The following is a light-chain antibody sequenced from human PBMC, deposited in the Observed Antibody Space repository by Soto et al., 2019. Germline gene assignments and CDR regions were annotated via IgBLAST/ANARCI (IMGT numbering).Light chain of an antibody. Sequence: QSVLTQPPSVSGAPGQRVTISCTGSSSNLGSGYDVQWYQQLPGAAPKLLIYGNTNRPSGVPDRFSGSKSGTSASLAISGLQDEDEAEYFCQSYDNMVSPYNYVFGTGTKVTVL. V-gene: IGLV1-40*01. CDR3: QSYDNMVSPYNYV. J-gene: IGLJ1*01. CDR1: SSNLGSGYD. CDR2: GNT.